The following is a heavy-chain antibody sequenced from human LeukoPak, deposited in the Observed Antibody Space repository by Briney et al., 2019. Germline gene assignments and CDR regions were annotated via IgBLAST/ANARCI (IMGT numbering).Heavy chain of an antibody. CDR2: INHSGST. CDR1: GGSISSYY. D-gene: IGHD3-22*01. CDR3: ARARDSSGYYRPPIYYFDY. J-gene: IGHJ4*02. Sequence: SETLSLTCTVSGGSISSYYWSWIRQPPGKGLEWIGEINHSGSTNYNPSLKSRVTISVDTSKNQFSLKLSSVTAADTAVYYCARARDSSGYYRPPIYYFDYWGQGTLVTVSS. V-gene: IGHV4-34*01.